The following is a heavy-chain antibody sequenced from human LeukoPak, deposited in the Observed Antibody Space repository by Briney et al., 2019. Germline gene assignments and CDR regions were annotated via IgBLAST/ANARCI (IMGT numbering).Heavy chain of an antibody. V-gene: IGHV2-5*01. Sequence: SGPTLVSPTQTLTLTCTCSGFSLSTSGVGVGWIRQPPGKHLEWLALIYWNDDKRYSPSLKARVTITKDTSKNQVVLTMTNMDPADTATYYCARSIGSNWNYHENFEYGGQGTLVTISS. CDR1: GFSLSTSGVG. CDR2: IYWNDDK. J-gene: IGHJ4*02. CDR3: ARSIGSNWNYHENFEY. D-gene: IGHD1-7*01.